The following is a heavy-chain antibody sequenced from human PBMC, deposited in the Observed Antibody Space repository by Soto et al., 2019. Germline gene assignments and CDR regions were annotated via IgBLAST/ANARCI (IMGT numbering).Heavy chain of an antibody. V-gene: IGHV1-3*01. CDR1: GFTFTSYA. J-gene: IGHJ6*02. CDR2: INAGNGNT. D-gene: IGHD3-10*01. Sequence: VSVKVSCKASGFTFTSYAMHWLRQAPGQRLEWMGWINAGNGNTKYSQKFQGRVTITRDTSASTAYMEMSSLRSEDTAVYYCASPPPGLLWFGELFGYYYGMDVWGQGTTVTVSS. CDR3: ASPPPGLLWFGELFGYYYGMDV.